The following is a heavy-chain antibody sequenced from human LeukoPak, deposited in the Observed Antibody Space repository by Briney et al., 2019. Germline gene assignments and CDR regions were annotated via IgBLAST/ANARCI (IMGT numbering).Heavy chain of an antibody. J-gene: IGHJ4*02. Sequence: GGSLKLSCAASGFTFSGSAMHWVRQASGKGLEWLGRIRSKANTYATAYAASVKGRFTIFRDDSNNTAYLQMNSLKTEDTAVYYCTRRDSSVYYFDYWGQGTLVTVSS. CDR3: TRRDSSVYYFDY. D-gene: IGHD6-19*01. CDR2: IRSKANTYAT. V-gene: IGHV3-73*01. CDR1: GFTFSGSA.